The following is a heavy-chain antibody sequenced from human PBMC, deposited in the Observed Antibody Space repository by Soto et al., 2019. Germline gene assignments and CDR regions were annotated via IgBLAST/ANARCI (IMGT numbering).Heavy chain of an antibody. V-gene: IGHV1-8*01. J-gene: IGHJ4*02. CDR2: MNPNSGNT. Sequence: QVQLVQSGAEVKKPGASVKVSCKAAGYTFTSYDINWMRQATGQGFEWMGWMNPNSGNTGYAQKFQGRVTMTRDSAISTAFMELSDLRSEDTALYYCARGPRNWGVDYWGQGTLVTVSA. D-gene: IGHD7-27*01. CDR1: GYTFTSYD. CDR3: ARGPRNWGVDY.